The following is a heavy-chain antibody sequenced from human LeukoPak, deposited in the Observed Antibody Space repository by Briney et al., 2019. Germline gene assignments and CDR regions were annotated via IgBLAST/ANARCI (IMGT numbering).Heavy chain of an antibody. CDR1: GGSVSSGSYY. CDR3: ARGAPHITLYYYYGMDV. Sequence: SETLSLTCTVSGGSVSSGSYYWSWIRQPPGKGLEWIGYIYYSGSTNYNPSLKSRVTISVDTSKNQFSLKLSSVTAADTAVYYCARGAPHITLYYYYGMDVWSQGTTVTVSS. J-gene: IGHJ6*02. CDR2: IYYSGST. V-gene: IGHV4-61*01.